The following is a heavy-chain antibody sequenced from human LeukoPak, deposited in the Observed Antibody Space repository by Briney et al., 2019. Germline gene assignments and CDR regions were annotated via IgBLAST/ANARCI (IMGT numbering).Heavy chain of an antibody. V-gene: IGHV4-4*07. CDR3: ARVPVSPPNYYYYMDV. CDR1: GGPISSYY. J-gene: IGHJ6*03. CDR2: IYTSGST. Sequence: SETLSLTCTVSGGPISSYYWSWIRQPAGKGLEWIGRIYTSGSTNYNPSLKSRVTMSVDTSKNQFSLKLSSVTAADTAVYYCARVPVSPPNYYYYMDVWGKGTTVTVSS. D-gene: IGHD3-16*02.